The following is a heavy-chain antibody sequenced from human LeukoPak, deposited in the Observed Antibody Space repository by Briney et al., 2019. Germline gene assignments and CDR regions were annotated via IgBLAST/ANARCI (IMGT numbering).Heavy chain of an antibody. D-gene: IGHD1-1*01. CDR3: AKDSTTGTTTERGDAFDI. V-gene: IGHV3-23*01. J-gene: IGHJ3*02. Sequence: PGGSLRLSCAASGFTFSSYAMSWVRQAPGKGLEWVSAISGSGGSTYYADSVKGRFTISRDNSRNTLYLQMNSLRAEDTAVYYCAKDSTTGTTTERGDAFDIWGQGTMVIVSS. CDR1: GFTFSSYA. CDR2: ISGSGGST.